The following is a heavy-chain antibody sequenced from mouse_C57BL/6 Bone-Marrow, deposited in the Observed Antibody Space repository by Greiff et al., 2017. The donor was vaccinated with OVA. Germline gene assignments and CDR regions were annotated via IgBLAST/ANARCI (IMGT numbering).Heavy chain of an antibody. CDR3: TTRYYYNYGSSLHYAMDY. J-gene: IGHJ4*01. CDR1: GFNIKDDY. D-gene: IGHD1-1*01. CDR2: IDPENGDT. Sequence: VHVKQSGAELVRPGASVKLSCTASGFNIKDDYMHWVKQRPEQGLEWIGWIDPENGDTEYASKFQGKATITADTSSNTAYLQLSSLTSEDTAVYYCTTRYYYNYGSSLHYAMDYWGQGTSVTVSS. V-gene: IGHV14-4*01.